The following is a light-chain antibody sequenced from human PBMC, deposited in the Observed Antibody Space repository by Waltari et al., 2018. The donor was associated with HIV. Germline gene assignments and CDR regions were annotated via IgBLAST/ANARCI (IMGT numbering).Light chain of an antibody. J-gene: IGLJ2*01. CDR3: GAWDNSLGGVV. CDR2: ETN. Sequence: QSVLTQPPSVSAAPGQPVTISCSWSSSNIGRNSVAWYQHLPGTAPKIVIYETNKRPSGIPDRFSGSKSGTSGTLDITGLQTGDEADYYCGAWDNSLGGVVFGGGTKLTVL. CDR1: SSNIGRNS. V-gene: IGLV1-51*02.